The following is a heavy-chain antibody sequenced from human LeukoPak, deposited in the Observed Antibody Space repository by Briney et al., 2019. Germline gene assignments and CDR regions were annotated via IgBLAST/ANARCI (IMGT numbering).Heavy chain of an antibody. V-gene: IGHV3-74*01. D-gene: IGHD4-17*01. CDR2: IYSDGTNT. CDR3: ARGIYGDPVAFDY. CDR1: GFTFSSFY. Sequence: PGGSLRLSCTASGFTFSSFYMHWVRQVPGKGLVWVSRIYSDGTNTNYADSVRGRFTISRDNAKNTLYLQMNSLRVDDTGVFYCARGIYGDPVAFDYWGRGILVTVSS. J-gene: IGHJ4*02.